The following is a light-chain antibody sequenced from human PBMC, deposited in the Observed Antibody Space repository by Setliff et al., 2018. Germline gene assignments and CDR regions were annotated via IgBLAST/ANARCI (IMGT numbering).Light chain of an antibody. Sequence: QSVLTQPASVSGSPGQSITISCTGSTSDIGAYNYVAWYQQHPGKAPKLMIYDVSARPSGVSSRFSGSKSGNTASLTISGLQAEDEADYYCSSYSSRTTLDVFGTGTKV. CDR1: TSDIGAYNY. V-gene: IGLV2-14*03. J-gene: IGLJ1*01. CDR2: DVS. CDR3: SSYSSRTTLDV.